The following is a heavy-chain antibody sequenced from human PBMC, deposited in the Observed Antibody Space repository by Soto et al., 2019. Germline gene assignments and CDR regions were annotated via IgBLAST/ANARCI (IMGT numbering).Heavy chain of an antibody. CDR3: ERAHEVAWFDS. J-gene: IGHJ5*01. V-gene: IGHV3-21*01. CDR1: GFSFSSYT. D-gene: IGHD2-15*01. Sequence: EVQLVESGGGLVKPGESLRLSCAASGFSFSSYTMNWVRQAPGKGLQWVSSITNRGTHTYSADSVKGRFTISRDNDKNAVYLQMNNLRAEDTAIYFCERAHEVAWFDSWGLGTLVSVTS. CDR2: ITNRGTHT.